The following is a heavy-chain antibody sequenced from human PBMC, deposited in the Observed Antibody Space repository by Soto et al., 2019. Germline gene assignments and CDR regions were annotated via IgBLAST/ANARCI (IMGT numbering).Heavy chain of an antibody. V-gene: IGHV3-48*01. CDR3: ASDHDYIWGSYRYTFDY. CDR2: ISSSSSTI. Sequence: GGSLRLSCAASGFTFSSYSMNWVRPAPGKGLEWVSYISSSSSTIYYADSVKGRFTISRDNAKNSLYLQMNSLRAEDTAVYYCASDHDYIWGSYRYTFDYWGQGTLVTVSS. D-gene: IGHD3-16*02. CDR1: GFTFSSYS. J-gene: IGHJ4*02.